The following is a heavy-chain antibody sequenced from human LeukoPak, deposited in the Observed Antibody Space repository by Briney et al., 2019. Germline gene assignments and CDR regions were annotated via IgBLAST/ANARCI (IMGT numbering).Heavy chain of an antibody. CDR1: GGSFSGYY. D-gene: IGHD3-10*01. CDR2: INHSGST. V-gene: IGHV4-34*01. CDR3: ARAGGSGAKWFDP. J-gene: IGHJ5*02. Sequence: SETLSLTCAVYGGSFSGYYWSWIRQPPGKGLEWIGEINHSGSTNYNPSLKSRVTISVDTSKNQFSLKLSSVTAADTAVYYCARAGGSGAKWFDPWGQGTLVTVSS.